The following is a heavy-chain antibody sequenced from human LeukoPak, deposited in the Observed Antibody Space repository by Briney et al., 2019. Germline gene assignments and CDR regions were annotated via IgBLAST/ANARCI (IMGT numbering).Heavy chain of an antibody. J-gene: IGHJ4*02. D-gene: IGHD6-19*01. CDR3: ATGGQSSGWYGFDY. CDR2: ITSPVGHI. V-gene: IGHV3-21*01. Sequence: PGGSLRLSCAASGFTFSNAWMSWVRQAPGKGLEWVESITSPVGHIYYADSLKGRITISRDNAKSSLYLQMNSLRGEDTAVYYCATGGQSSGWYGFDYWGQGTLVTVSS. CDR1: GFTFSNAW.